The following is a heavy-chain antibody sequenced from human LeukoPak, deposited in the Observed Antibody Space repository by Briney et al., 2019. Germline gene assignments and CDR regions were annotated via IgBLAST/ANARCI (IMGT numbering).Heavy chain of an antibody. CDR2: ISYDGSNK. V-gene: IGHV3-30*04. Sequence: GGSLRLSCAASGFTFSSYAMHWVRQAPGKGLEWVAVISYDGSNKYYADSVKGRFTISRDNSKNTLYLQMNSLRAEDTAVYYCAKDLQSGYALGAFDIWGQGTMVTVSS. CDR1: GFTFSSYA. CDR3: AKDLQSGYALGAFDI. D-gene: IGHD5-12*01. J-gene: IGHJ3*02.